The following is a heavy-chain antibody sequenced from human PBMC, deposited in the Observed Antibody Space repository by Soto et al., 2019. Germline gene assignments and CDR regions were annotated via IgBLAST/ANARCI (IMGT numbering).Heavy chain of an antibody. Sequence: QVQLVESGGGVVQPGRSLRLSCAASGFTFSSYGMHWVRQAPGKGLEWVAVILYDVSNKYYADSVKGRFTISRDNSKNTLYLQRNILRAEDTAVYYCAPWFGAFDYWGQGTLVAVSS. CDR1: GFTFSSYG. CDR3: APWFGAFDY. V-gene: IGHV3-30*03. D-gene: IGHD3-10*01. J-gene: IGHJ4*02. CDR2: ILYDVSNK.